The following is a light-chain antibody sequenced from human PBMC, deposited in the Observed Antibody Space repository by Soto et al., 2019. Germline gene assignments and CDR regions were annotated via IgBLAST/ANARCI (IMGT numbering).Light chain of an antibody. V-gene: IGKV3-20*01. CDR1: QSVSSSY. CDR3: QQYGSSPWT. Sequence: EIVLTQSPGTLSLSPGARATLSCRASQSVSSSYLAWYKQKPGQAPRLXSYGASSRATGIPDRFSGSGSGTDFTLTISRLEPEDFAVYYCQQYGSSPWTFGQGTKVDIK. CDR2: GAS. J-gene: IGKJ1*01.